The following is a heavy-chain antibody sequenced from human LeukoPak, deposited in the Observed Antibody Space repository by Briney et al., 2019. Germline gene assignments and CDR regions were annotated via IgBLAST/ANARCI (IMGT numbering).Heavy chain of an antibody. J-gene: IGHJ5*02. D-gene: IGHD2-15*01. CDR1: GHSISRYY. CDR2: IYYSGST. V-gene: IGHV4-59*01. CDR3: AKHGRGEGGILTLFDP. Sequence: PSEPLSLTCTVSGHSISRYYWRWLRQPRGEGLECVGYIYYSGSTNYSTSLKSRVTIRVDTSKNLFFLKLSSMAAEDTALYYAAKHGRGEGGILTLFDPWGQGTLVTVSS.